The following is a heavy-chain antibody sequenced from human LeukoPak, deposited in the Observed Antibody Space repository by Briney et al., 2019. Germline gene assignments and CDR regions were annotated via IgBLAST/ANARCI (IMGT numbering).Heavy chain of an antibody. CDR2: ISYDGSNK. Sequence: PGGSLRLSCAASGFTFSSYAMHWVRQAPGKGLKWVAVISYDGSNKYYADSVKGRFTISRDNSKNTLYLQMNSLRAEDTAVYYCAVEYSYWGQGTLVTVSS. D-gene: IGHD4-4*01. J-gene: IGHJ4*02. V-gene: IGHV3-30-3*01. CDR3: AVEYSY. CDR1: GFTFSSYA.